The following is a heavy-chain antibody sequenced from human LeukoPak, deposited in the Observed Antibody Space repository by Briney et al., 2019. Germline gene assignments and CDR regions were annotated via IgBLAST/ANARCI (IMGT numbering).Heavy chain of an antibody. CDR3: AKATGTLGN. D-gene: IGHD1-1*01. V-gene: IGHV3-23*01. J-gene: IGHJ4*02. CDR1: RFTFSSYA. Sequence: GGSLRLSCAASRFTFSSYAVSWVRQAPEKGLEWVSTISNNDSTTYYADSVKGRFTISRDNSKNTLYLQMNSLTGEDTAIYYCAKATGTLGNWGQGTLVTVSS. CDR2: ISNNDSTT.